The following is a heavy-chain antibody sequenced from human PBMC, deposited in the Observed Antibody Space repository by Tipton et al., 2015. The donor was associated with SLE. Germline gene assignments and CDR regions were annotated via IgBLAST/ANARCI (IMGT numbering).Heavy chain of an antibody. Sequence: VQLVQSGAEVKKPGESLNISCQASGYAFFDYWIGWVRQMPGKGLEWMGIFFPEDADTEYSPSFIGRVTFSVDRSTRTAFLNWRSLKISDTAIYFCVITQTGVFDFWGQGTPVTVSS. CDR2: FFPEDADT. CDR3: VITQTGVFDF. V-gene: IGHV5-51*03. J-gene: IGHJ4*02. CDR1: GYAFFDYW.